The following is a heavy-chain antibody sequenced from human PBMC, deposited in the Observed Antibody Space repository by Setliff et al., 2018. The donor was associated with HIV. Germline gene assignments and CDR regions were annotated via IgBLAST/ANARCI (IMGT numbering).Heavy chain of an antibody. D-gene: IGHD1-1*01. CDR3: ARDTGQLAPLGYYFGY. CDR2: VYSNGNT. J-gene: IGHJ4*02. V-gene: IGHV4-59*11. CDR1: GPSINIHY. Sequence: PSETLSLTCTVSGPSINIHYWSWLRQTPGKGLEWFGYVYSNGNTDYNPSLKSRVTISVDTSKNQFYLKLPSVTAADTAVYYCARDTGQLAPLGYYFGYLGQGTLVTVSS.